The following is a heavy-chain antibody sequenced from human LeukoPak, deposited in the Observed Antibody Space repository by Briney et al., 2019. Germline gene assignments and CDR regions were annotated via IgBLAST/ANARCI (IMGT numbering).Heavy chain of an antibody. D-gene: IGHD3-22*01. V-gene: IGHV3-21*01. J-gene: IGHJ3*01. CDR1: GFTFSTYT. CDR3: ARDLGRSGYYTVDAFDL. Sequence: PGGSLRLSCAASGFTFSTYTMNWVRQAPGKGLEWVSSISSSVSYTCYPDSVKGRFTISRDNAKNSLFLQMNSLRAEDTAVYYCARDLGRSGYYTVDAFDLWGQGTLVTVSS. CDR2: ISSSVSYT.